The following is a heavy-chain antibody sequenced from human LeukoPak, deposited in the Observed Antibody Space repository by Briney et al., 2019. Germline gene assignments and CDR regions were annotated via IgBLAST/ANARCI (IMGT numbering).Heavy chain of an antibody. CDR1: GGTFSSYA. V-gene: IGHV1-69*01. J-gene: IGHJ5*02. D-gene: IGHD2-2*01. Sequence: SSVKVSCKAPGGTFSSYAISWVRQAPGQGLEWMGGIIPIFGTANYAQKFQGRVTITADESTSTAYMELSSLRSEDTAVYYCASVTADCSSTSCYRLEPTRFDPWGQGTLVTVSS. CDR2: IIPIFGTA. CDR3: ASVTADCSSTSCYRLEPTRFDP.